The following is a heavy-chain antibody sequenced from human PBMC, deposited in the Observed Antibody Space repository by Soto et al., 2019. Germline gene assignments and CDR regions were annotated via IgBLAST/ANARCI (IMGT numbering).Heavy chain of an antibody. CDR1: GFTFDDYT. D-gene: IGHD6-6*01. V-gene: IGHV3-43*01. CDR3: AKAYSSSPHYYYYYGMDV. J-gene: IGHJ6*02. Sequence: GGSLRLSCAASGFTFDDYTMHWVRQAPGKGLEWVSLISWDGGSTYYADSVKGRFTISRDNSKNSLYLQTNSLRTEDTALYYCAKAYSSSPHYYYYYGMDVWGQGTTVTVSS. CDR2: ISWDGGST.